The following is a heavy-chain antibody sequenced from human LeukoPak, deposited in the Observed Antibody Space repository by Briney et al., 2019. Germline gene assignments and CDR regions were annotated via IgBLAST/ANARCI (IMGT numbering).Heavy chain of an antibody. J-gene: IGHJ4*02. V-gene: IGHV3-48*02. Sequence: PGGSLRLSCAASGFSVSSQYMNWVRQAPGKGLEWVSYISSSSSTIYYADSVKGRFTISRDNAKNSLYLQMNSLRDEDTAVYYCARVGYPIGWHYFDYWGQGTLVTVSS. CDR2: ISSSSSTI. CDR1: GFSVSSQY. D-gene: IGHD2-15*01. CDR3: ARVGYPIGWHYFDY.